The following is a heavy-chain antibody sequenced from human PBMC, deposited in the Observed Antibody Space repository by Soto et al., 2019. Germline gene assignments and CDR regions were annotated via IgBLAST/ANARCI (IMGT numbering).Heavy chain of an antibody. CDR3: ANGYCSGGSCYSNAFDI. V-gene: IGHV3-30*18. CDR1: GFTFSSYG. CDR2: ISYDGSNK. D-gene: IGHD2-15*01. Sequence: SGGSLRLSCAASGFTFSSYGMHWVRQAPGKGLEWVAVISYDGSNKYYADSVKGRFTISRDNSKNTLYLQMNSLRAEDTAVYYCANGYCSGGSCYSNAFDIWGQGTMVTVSS. J-gene: IGHJ3*02.